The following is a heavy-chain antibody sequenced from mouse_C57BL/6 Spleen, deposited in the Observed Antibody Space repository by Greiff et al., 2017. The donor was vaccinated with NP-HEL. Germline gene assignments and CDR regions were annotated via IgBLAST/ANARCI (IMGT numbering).Heavy chain of an antibody. CDR1: GYTFTSYW. J-gene: IGHJ1*03. V-gene: IGHV1-64*01. CDR3: ARGGLNWYFDV. CDR2: IHPNSGST. D-gene: IGHD3-3*01. Sequence: QVQLQQPGAELVKPGASVKLSCKAPGYTFTSYWMHWVKQRHGNGLEWIGMIHPNSGSTNYNAKSTSKATLHVDKSSSTAYMQLSSLTSEDSAVYYCARGGLNWYFDVWGTGTTVTVSS.